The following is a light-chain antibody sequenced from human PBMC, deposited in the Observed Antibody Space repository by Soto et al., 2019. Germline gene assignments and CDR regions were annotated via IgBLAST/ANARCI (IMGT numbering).Light chain of an antibody. CDR1: SSDIGTYNY. CDR2: EVN. CDR3: SSYTTSNTWV. V-gene: IGLV2-14*01. J-gene: IGLJ3*02. Sequence: QSALTQPASVSASPGQSITISCTGTSSDIGTYNYVSWYQQHPGEDPKLMIFEVNNRPSWVSDRFSGSKSGNTASLTVSGLQTEDEADYYCSSYTTSNTWVFGGGTKLTVL.